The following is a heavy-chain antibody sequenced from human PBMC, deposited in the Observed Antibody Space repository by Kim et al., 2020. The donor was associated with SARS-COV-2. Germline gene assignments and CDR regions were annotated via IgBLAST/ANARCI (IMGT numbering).Heavy chain of an antibody. D-gene: IGHD3-22*01. V-gene: IGHV4-39*07. CDR3: ASIYDSSGYRADY. J-gene: IGHJ4*02. CDR2: IYYSGST. CDR1: GGSISSSSYY. Sequence: SETLSLTCTVSGGSISSSSYYWGWIRQPPGKGLEWIGSIYYSGSTYYNPSLKSRVTISVDTSKNQFSLKLSSVTAADTAVYYCASIYDSSGYRADYWGQGTLVTVSS.